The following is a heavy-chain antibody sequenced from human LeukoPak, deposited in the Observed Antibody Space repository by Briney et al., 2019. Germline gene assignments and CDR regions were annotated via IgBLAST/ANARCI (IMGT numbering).Heavy chain of an antibody. Sequence: GGSLRLSCVASGFTFSDYYMNWVRQTPEKGQEWIAHISGDSDTIYYTDSVRGRFTISRDNARNSLFLQMDSLRAEDTAVYYCARDSNTAMIILDHWGQGTPVTVSS. CDR1: GFTFSDYY. J-gene: IGHJ4*02. V-gene: IGHV3-11*01. D-gene: IGHD5-18*01. CDR2: ISGDSDTI. CDR3: ARDSNTAMIILDH.